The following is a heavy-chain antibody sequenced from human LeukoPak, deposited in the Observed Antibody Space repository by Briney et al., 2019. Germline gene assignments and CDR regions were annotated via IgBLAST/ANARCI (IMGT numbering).Heavy chain of an antibody. V-gene: IGHV3-9*01. D-gene: IGHD6-13*01. CDR2: ISWNSGSI. CDR1: GFTFDDYA. J-gene: IGHJ4*02. Sequence: GGSLRLSCAASGFTFDDYAMHWVRQAPGKGLEWVSGISWNSGSIGYADSVKGRFTISRDNAKNSLYLQMNSLRAEDTALYYCAKDMGYSSSFDYWDQGTLVTVSS. CDR3: AKDMGYSSSFDY.